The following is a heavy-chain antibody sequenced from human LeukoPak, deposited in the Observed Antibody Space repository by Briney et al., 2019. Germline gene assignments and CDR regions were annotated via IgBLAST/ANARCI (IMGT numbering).Heavy chain of an antibody. J-gene: IGHJ4*02. CDR2: IKSKTDGGTT. V-gene: IGHV3-15*01. CDR1: GFTFSNAW. D-gene: IGHD3-3*01. Sequence: GGSLRLSXAASGFTFSNAWMSWVRQAPGKGLECVGRIKSKTDGGTTYYAAPVKGRFTISRDDSKNTLYLQMNSLKTEDTAVYYCTTSGSGYYPIDYWGQGTLVTVSS. CDR3: TTSGSGYYPIDY.